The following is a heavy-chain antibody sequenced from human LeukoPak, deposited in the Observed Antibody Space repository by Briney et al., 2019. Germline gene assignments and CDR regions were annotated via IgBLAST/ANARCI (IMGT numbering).Heavy chain of an antibody. V-gene: IGHV3-30*02. CDR2: IQNDGSDK. CDR3: PREGGRAVPGRFDQ. J-gene: IGHJ4*02. Sequence: GSLRLSCAASGINFRSSGMHWVRQAPGKGLEWVTFIQNDGSDKYYAASVKGRFAISRDNSKNTVYLHMASLRADDKALYYCPREGGRAVPGRFDQWGQGTLVTVSS. D-gene: IGHD6-13*01. CDR1: GINFRSSG.